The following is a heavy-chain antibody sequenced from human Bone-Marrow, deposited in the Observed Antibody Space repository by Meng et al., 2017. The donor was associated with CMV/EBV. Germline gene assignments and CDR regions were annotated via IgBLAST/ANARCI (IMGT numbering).Heavy chain of an antibody. D-gene: IGHD2-15*01. CDR1: GGTSNTYA. J-gene: IGHJ4*02. CDR3: TRNGFPEGGYYFDY. CDR2: IIPVLGIA. V-gene: IGHV1-69*04. Sequence: QVQLVHSGAEVKKPGSSVKVSCKASGGTSNTYAITWVRQAPGQGLEWMGRIIPVLGIAIYAQKFQGRVIITADKSTSTAYMELSSLRSEDTAMYYCTRNGFPEGGYYFDYWGQGTLVTVSS.